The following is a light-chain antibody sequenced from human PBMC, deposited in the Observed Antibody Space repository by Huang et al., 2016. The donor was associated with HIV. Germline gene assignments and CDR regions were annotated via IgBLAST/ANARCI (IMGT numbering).Light chain of an antibody. V-gene: IGKV1-9*01. CDR3: QQLKTYPIT. CDR1: QGIGHY. J-gene: IGKJ3*01. Sequence: IQLTQSPSSLSASVGDRVTITCRASQGIGHYLVWYQQQPGKAPKLLIYAASTLQSGVPSRFSGSGYGTDFTLTISSLQPEDFATYYCQQLKTYPITFGPGTQVDIK. CDR2: AAS.